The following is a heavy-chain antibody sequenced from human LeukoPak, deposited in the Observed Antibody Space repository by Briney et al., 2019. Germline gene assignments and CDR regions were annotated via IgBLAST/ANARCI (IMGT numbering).Heavy chain of an antibody. J-gene: IGHJ6*02. Sequence: GGSLRFSCAASGFTFSSYEMNWVRQAPGKGLEWVSYISSSGSTIYYADSVKGRFTISRDNAKNSLYLQMNSLRAEDAAVYYCAREESRPYYYGMDVWGQGTTVTVSS. CDR2: ISSSGSTI. CDR1: GFTFSSYE. V-gene: IGHV3-48*03. CDR3: AREESRPYYYGMDV. D-gene: IGHD3-10*01.